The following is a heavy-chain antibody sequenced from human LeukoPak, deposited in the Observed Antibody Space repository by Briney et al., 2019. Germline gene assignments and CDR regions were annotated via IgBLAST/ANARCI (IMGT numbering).Heavy chain of an antibody. CDR2: ISGSGGST. CDR1: GFTFSSYA. CDR3: ARDGHYYGSGGYG. D-gene: IGHD3-10*01. J-gene: IGHJ4*02. V-gene: IGHV3-23*01. Sequence: PGGSLRLSCAASGFTFSSYAMSWVRQAPGKGLEWVSAISGSGGSTYYADSVKGRFTISRDNSKNSLYLQMNSLRAEDTALYYCARDGHYYGSGGYGWGQGTLVTVSS.